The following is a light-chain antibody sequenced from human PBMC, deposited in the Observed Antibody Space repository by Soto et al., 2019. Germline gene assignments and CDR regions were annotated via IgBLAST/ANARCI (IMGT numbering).Light chain of an antibody. Sequence: DIHITHSPSTLSSSVLDIFTITWRASQSISSWLAWYQQRPGKAPKLLIHKASNLESGVPSRFSGSGSGTEFTLTISSLQPDDSATYYCQQYNRYSTFGQGTKVDIK. CDR2: KAS. J-gene: IGKJ1*01. CDR3: QQYNRYST. CDR1: QSISSW. V-gene: IGKV1-5*03.